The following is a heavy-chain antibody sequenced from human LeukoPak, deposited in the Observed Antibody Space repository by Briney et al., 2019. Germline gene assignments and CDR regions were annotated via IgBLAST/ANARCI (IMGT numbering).Heavy chain of an antibody. V-gene: IGHV3-21*04. J-gene: IGHJ6*03. Sequence: KPGGSLRLSCAASGFTFSSYSMNWVRQAPGKGLEWVSSISSSSSYIYYADSVKGRFTISRDNAKNSLFLQMNSLRAEDTAVYYCARVLRYCSGGNCYSGGLGYMDAWGKGTTVTISS. CDR1: GFTFSSYS. D-gene: IGHD2-15*01. CDR2: ISSSSSYI. CDR3: ARVLRYCSGGNCYSGGLGYMDA.